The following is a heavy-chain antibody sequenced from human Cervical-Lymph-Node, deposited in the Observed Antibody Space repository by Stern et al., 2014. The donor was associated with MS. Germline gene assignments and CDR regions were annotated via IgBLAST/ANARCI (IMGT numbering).Heavy chain of an antibody. D-gene: IGHD4-17*01. CDR3: ARDPHDYGDRFDY. J-gene: IGHJ4*02. CDR1: GYSFTHFA. Sequence: VQLVESGSELKKPGASVKISCKASGYSFTHFAMNWVRHAPGQGLQWMGLINTNTGTPSYARAFTGRFVFSLDTSVSTAYLQISSLKAEDTAVYYCARDPHDYGDRFDYWGQGTLVTVSS. CDR2: INTNTGTP. V-gene: IGHV7-4-1*02.